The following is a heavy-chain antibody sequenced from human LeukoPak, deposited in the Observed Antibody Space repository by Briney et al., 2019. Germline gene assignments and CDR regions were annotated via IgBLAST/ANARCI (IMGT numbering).Heavy chain of an antibody. D-gene: IGHD2/OR15-2a*01. J-gene: IGHJ4*02. CDR1: GFTFSSDS. CDR3: ARGNKEGFDY. Sequence: GGSLRLSCAASGFTFSSDSMNWVRQAPGKGLEWVSSISSSSSYIYYADSVKGRFTISRDNAKNSLYLQMNSLRAEDTAVYYCARGNKEGFDYWGQGTLVTVSS. V-gene: IGHV3-21*01. CDR2: ISSSSSYI.